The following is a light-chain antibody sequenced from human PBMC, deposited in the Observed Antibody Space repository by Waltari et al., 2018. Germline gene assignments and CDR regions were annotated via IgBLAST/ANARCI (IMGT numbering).Light chain of an antibody. V-gene: IGKV1-5*01. Sequence: DIQMTQSPSTLSASVGDRVTITCRASQSVSDWLAWYQQKPGKAPELLIFDVSTLKSGVPSRFSGRGSGTEFTLTISSLQPDDFATYYYQHYSHSSPWTFGQGTKVEIK. CDR1: QSVSDW. CDR2: DVS. J-gene: IGKJ1*01. CDR3: QHYSHSSPWT.